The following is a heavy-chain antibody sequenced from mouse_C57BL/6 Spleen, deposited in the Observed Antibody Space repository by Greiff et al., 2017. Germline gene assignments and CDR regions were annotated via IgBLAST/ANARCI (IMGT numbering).Heavy chain of an antibody. Sequence: EVKLVESEGGLVQPGSSMKLSCTASGFTFSDYYMAWVRQVPEKGLEWVANINYDGSSTYYLDSLKSRFIISRDNAKNILYLQMSSLKSEDTATYYCARGAYYRGYFDVWGTGTTVTVSS. V-gene: IGHV5-16*01. CDR2: INYDGSST. J-gene: IGHJ1*03. CDR3: ARGAYYRGYFDV. D-gene: IGHD2-12*01. CDR1: GFTFSDYY.